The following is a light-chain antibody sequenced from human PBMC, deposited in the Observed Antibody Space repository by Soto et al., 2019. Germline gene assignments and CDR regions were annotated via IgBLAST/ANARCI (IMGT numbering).Light chain of an antibody. CDR3: QSSDSSLSDYYV. V-gene: IGLV2-8*01. CDR2: GVT. J-gene: IGLJ1*01. CDR1: GSDIGAYNF. Sequence: QSVLAQPPSASGSPGQSVTISCTGSGSDIGAYNFVSWYQQHPGKAPKLMIFGVTERPSGVPDRFSGSKSGNTASLTVSGLQADDEAVYYCQSSDSSLSDYYVFGTGTKLTVL.